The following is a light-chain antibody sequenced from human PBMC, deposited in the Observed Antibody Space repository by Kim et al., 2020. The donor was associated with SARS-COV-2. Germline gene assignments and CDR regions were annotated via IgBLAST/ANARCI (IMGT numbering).Light chain of an antibody. CDR1: RLGNKY. J-gene: IGLJ2*01. Sequence: VSPGQTATITCSGERLGNKYVCWYQQKPGQSPVLVIYQDTKRPSGIPEQFSGSSSGNTATLTIRGTQAVDEAKYYCLAWDSGTVFFGGGTQLTVL. CDR2: QDT. CDR3: LAWDSGTVF. V-gene: IGLV3-1*01.